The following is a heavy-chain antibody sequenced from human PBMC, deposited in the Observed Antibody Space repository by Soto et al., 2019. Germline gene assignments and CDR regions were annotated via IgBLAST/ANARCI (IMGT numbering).Heavy chain of an antibody. CDR2: ISAYNGNT. CDR3: ARDRVAEAGPNRFDP. Sequence: ASVKVSCKASGYTFTSYGISWVRQAPGQGLEWMGWISAYNGNTNYAQKLQGRVTMTTDTSTSTAYMELRSLRSDDTAVYYCARDRVAEAGPNRFDPWGQGTLVTVSS. J-gene: IGHJ5*02. D-gene: IGHD6-13*01. CDR1: GYTFTSYG. V-gene: IGHV1-18*04.